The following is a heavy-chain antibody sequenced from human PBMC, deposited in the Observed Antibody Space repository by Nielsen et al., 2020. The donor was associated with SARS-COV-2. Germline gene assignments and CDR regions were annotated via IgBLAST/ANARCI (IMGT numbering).Heavy chain of an antibody. CDR2: IKQDGSEK. D-gene: IGHD3-22*01. J-gene: IGHJ3*02. CDR1: GFTFSSYW. Sequence: GGSLRLSCAASGFTFSSYWMSWVRQAPGKGLEWVANIKQDGSEKYYVDSVKGRFTISRDNAKNSLYLQMNSLRAEDTAVYYCARDPGAATRVVVTLPMYAFDIWGRGTMVTVSS. V-gene: IGHV3-7*05. CDR3: ARDPGAATRVVVTLPMYAFDI.